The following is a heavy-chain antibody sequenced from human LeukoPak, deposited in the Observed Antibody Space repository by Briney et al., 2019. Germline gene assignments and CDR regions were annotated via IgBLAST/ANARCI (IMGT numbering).Heavy chain of an antibody. V-gene: IGHV4-31*03. CDR3: SRESGAFCPFGY. D-gene: IGHD1-26*01. CDR2: IYYSGST. CDR1: GDSISTGGYY. J-gene: IGHJ4*02. Sequence: SQTLSLTCTVSGDSISTGGYYWTWIRQHPGKGLEWIGYIYYSGSTDYNPSLRSRLNISIDTSKNQFSLKLTSVTAADTAIYYCSRESGAFCPFGYWGQGTLVIVPS.